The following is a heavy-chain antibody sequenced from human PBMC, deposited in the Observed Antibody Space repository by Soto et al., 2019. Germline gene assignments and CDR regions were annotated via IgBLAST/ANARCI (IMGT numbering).Heavy chain of an antibody. CDR2: INPSGGST. CDR1: GYTFTSYY. Sequence: ASVKVSCKASGYTFTSYYMHWVRQAPGQGLEWMGIINPSGGSTSYAQKFQGRVTMTRDTSTSTVYMELSSLRSEDTAVYCCARDSLGVVVAATPISDYWGQGTLVTVSS. V-gene: IGHV1-46*01. D-gene: IGHD2-15*01. J-gene: IGHJ4*02. CDR3: ARDSLGVVVAATPISDY.